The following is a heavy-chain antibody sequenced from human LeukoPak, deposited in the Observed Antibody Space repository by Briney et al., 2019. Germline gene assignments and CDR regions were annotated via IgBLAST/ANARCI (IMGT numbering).Heavy chain of an antibody. Sequence: SETLSLTCTVSVDSISSGNYYCGWIRQPPGKGLEWIASIYYTGTTYYYPSLTSRGTISLDTSNNQFSLRLTSVTAADTAVYYCVRHLGANAFTIWGQGTMVTVSS. V-gene: IGHV4-39*01. D-gene: IGHD3-16*01. J-gene: IGHJ3*02. CDR1: VDSISSGNYY. CDR3: VRHLGANAFTI. CDR2: IYYTGTT.